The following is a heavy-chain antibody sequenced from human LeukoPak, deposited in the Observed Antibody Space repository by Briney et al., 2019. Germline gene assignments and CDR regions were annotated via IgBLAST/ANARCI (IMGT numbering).Heavy chain of an antibody. CDR3: ARADYYGSGSDYNWFDP. J-gene: IGHJ5*02. CDR2: ISYDGSNK. Sequence: PGGSLRLSCAASGFTFSSYAMHWVRQAPGKGLEWVAVISYDGSNKYYADSVKGRFTISRDNSKNTLYLQMNSLRAEDTAVYYFARADYYGSGSDYNWFDPWGQGTLVTVSS. CDR1: GFTFSSYA. V-gene: IGHV3-30*04. D-gene: IGHD3-10*01.